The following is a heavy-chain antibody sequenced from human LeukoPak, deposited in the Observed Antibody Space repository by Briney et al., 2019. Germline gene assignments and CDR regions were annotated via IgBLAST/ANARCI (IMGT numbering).Heavy chain of an antibody. CDR2: IRYDGSNK. D-gene: IGHD1-26*01. CDR1: GFTFSSYG. Sequence: GGSLRLSCAASGFTFSSYGMHWVRQAQGKGLEWVAFIRYDGSNKYYADSVKGRFTISRDNSKNTLYLQMNSLRAEDTAVYYCAKGRRVSIVGLNAFDIWGQGTMVTVSS. V-gene: IGHV3-30*02. CDR3: AKGRRVSIVGLNAFDI. J-gene: IGHJ3*02.